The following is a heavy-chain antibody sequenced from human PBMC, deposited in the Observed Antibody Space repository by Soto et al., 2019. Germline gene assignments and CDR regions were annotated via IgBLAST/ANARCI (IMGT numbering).Heavy chain of an antibody. CDR2: ISQDGAIS. Sequence: VQLVESGGGLVQPGGSLRLSCAASGFAFGSYWMHWVRQAPGKGLVWVSRISQDGAISTQADAVKGRFTISRDNGKNTLFPQMNRLRADDTAVYYCLRDQRHWNEFADQWGQGTLVTVSS. CDR3: LRDQRHWNEFADQ. CDR1: GFAFGSYW. V-gene: IGHV3-74*01. J-gene: IGHJ4*02. D-gene: IGHD1-1*01.